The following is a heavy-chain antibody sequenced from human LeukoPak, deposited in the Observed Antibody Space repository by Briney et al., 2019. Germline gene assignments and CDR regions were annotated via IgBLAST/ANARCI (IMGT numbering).Heavy chain of an antibody. D-gene: IGHD1-7*01. V-gene: IGHV3-48*01. CDR3: ARRRTYNWNYFSSFDYFDY. CDR1: GFTFDDYG. J-gene: IGHJ4*02. Sequence: PGGSLRLSCAASGFTFDDYGMSWVRQAPGKGLEWVSYISSSSSTIYYADSVKGRFTISRDNAKNSLYLQMNSLRAEDTAVYYCARRRTYNWNYFSSFDYFDYWGQGTLVTVSS. CDR2: ISSSSSTI.